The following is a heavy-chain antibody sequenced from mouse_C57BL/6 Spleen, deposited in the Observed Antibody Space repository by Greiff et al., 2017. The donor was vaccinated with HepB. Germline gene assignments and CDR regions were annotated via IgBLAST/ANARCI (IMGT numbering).Heavy chain of an antibody. CDR2: IYPRSGNT. CDR3: ARPDYSNYLFDY. D-gene: IGHD2-5*01. CDR1: GYTFTSYG. J-gene: IGHJ2*01. V-gene: IGHV1-81*01. Sequence: VQLQQSGAELARPGASVKLSCKASGYTFTSYGISWVKQRTGQGLEWIGEIYPRSGNTYYNEKFKGKATLTADKSSSTAYMELRSLTSEDSAVYFCARPDYSNYLFDYWGQGTTLTVSS.